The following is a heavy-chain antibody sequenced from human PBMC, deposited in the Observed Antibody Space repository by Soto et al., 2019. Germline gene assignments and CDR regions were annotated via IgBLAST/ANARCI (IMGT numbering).Heavy chain of an antibody. Sequence: QVQLVESGGGVVQPGRSLRLSCAASGFTFSSYGMHWVRQAPGKGLEWVAVISYDGSNKYYADSVKGRFTISRDNSKNTLYLQMNSLRAEDTAVYYCAKVYFSSSGWYDYWGQGTLVTVSS. CDR3: AKVYFSSSGWYDY. V-gene: IGHV3-30*18. CDR2: ISYDGSNK. D-gene: IGHD6-19*01. J-gene: IGHJ4*02. CDR1: GFTFSSYG.